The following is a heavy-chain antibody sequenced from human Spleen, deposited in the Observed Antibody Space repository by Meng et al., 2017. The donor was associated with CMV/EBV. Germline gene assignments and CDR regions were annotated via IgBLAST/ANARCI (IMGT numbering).Heavy chain of an antibody. CDR1: GFTFTAYG. D-gene: IGHD5-12*01. CDR2: ISFDGTNI. J-gene: IGHJ4*02. Sequence: GESLKISCAASGFTFTAYGIHWVRQAPGKGLEWVAVISFDGTNIYSKDSVRGRFTVSRDNSRNTVFLQMTSLRVEDTAVYYCARVDTAYDFPLDHWGQGTLVTVSS. V-gene: IGHV3-30*19. CDR3: ARVDTAYDFPLDH.